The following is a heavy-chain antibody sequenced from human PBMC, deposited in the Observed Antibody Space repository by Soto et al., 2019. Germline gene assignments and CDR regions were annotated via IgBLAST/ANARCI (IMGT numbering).Heavy chain of an antibody. CDR3: ARDLDGSGSYYTNY. CDR1: GYTFSSIG. CDR2: ISPHKDNT. V-gene: IGHV1-18*01. D-gene: IGHD3-10*01. J-gene: IGHJ4*02. Sequence: ASVKVSCKTSGYTFSSIGISWVRQAPGQGLEWMGWISPHKDNTYYAQRLQGRVTMTTDASTSTAYMELRSLRSDDTAVYFCARDLDGSGSYYTNYWGQGTLVTVSS.